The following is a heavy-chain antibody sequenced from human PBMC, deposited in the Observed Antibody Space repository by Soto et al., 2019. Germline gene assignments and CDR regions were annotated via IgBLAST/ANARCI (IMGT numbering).Heavy chain of an antibody. CDR1: GGSISSGGYY. D-gene: IGHD6-13*01. J-gene: IGHJ4*02. CDR3: ATTIAAAGTPFDY. V-gene: IGHV4-31*03. CDR2: IYYSGST. Sequence: QVQLQESGPGLVKPSQTLSLTCTVSGGSISSGGYYWSWIRQHPGKGLEWIGYIYYSGSTYYNPSLTSRVTISVDPSKNHFSLNLSSVTAADTAVYYCATTIAAAGTPFDYWGQGTLVTVSS.